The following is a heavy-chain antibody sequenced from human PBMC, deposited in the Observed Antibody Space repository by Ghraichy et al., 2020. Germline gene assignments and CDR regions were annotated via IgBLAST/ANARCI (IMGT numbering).Heavy chain of an antibody. CDR2: ISSSSSTI. D-gene: IGHD6-6*01. CDR3: ARGARWWEAAPQHIDY. V-gene: IGHV3-48*01. J-gene: IGHJ4*02. CDR1: GFTFSSYR. Sequence: GGSLRLSCAASGFTFSSYRMNWVRQAPGKGLEWVSDISSSSSTIYDADSVKGRFTISRDNAKNSLYLQMNSLRAEDTAVYYCARGARWWEAAPQHIDYWGQGTLVTVSS.